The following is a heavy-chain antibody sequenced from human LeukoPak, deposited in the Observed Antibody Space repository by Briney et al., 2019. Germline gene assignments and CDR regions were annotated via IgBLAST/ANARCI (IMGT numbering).Heavy chain of an antibody. J-gene: IGHJ4*02. CDR2: ISSSSNTI. CDR1: GFTFSRCS. V-gene: IGHV3-48*01. Sequence: PGGSLRLSCAASGFTFSRCSMNWVRQAPGKGLEWVSYISSSSNTIYYGDSVKGRFTISRDNAKNSLYLQMNSLRAEDTAVYYCARDWFHAIDYWGQGTLVTVSS. D-gene: IGHD2/OR15-2a*01. CDR3: ARDWFHAIDY.